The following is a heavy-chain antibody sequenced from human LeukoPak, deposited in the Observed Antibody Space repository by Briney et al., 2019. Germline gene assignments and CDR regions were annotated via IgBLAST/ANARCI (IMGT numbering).Heavy chain of an antibody. Sequence: SETLSLTCTVSGGSMTSYDWSWIRQPPGKGLEWIGYIYYSGSTNYNPSRRSRVSTSVDTSKNHFSLKLSSVTAADTAVYSCARDRGYGYGLEYWGQRTLVSVSS. V-gene: IGHV4-59*01. J-gene: IGHJ4*02. D-gene: IGHD5-18*01. CDR1: GGSMTSYD. CDR2: IYYSGST. CDR3: ARDRGYGYGLEY.